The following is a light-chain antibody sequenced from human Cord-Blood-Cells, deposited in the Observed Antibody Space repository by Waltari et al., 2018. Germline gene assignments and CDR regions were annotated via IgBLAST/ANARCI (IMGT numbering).Light chain of an antibody. J-gene: IGKJ1*01. CDR2: GAA. CDR3: QQYNNGAKT. Sequence: EIVMTQSPATLSVSPGERATLSCRASQSVSSNLAWYQQKPGQAPRRLMYGAATRATGIPARFSGSGSGTEFTLTISSLQSEDFAVYYCQQYNNGAKTFGQGTKVEIK. V-gene: IGKV3-15*01. CDR1: QSVSSN.